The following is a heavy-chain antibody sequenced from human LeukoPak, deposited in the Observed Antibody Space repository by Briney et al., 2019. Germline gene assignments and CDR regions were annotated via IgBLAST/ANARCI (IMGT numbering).Heavy chain of an antibody. CDR3: AEDKDGVYGWFDP. CDR2: ISGSGSST. Sequence: GGSLRLSCAASGFTFSSYAMHWVRQAPGKGLEWVSGISGSGSSTYYADSVKGRFTISRDNSKNTLYLQMNSLRAEDTAVYYCAEDKDGVYGWFDPWGQGTLVTVSS. CDR1: GFTFSSYA. J-gene: IGHJ5*02. V-gene: IGHV3-23*01. D-gene: IGHD5/OR15-5a*01.